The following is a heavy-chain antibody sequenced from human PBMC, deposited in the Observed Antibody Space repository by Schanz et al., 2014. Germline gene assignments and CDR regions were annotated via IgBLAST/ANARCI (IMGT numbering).Heavy chain of an antibody. Sequence: EVQLVESGGGLVQPGGSLRLSCAASGFTVTSYYMSWVRQAPGKGLEWVSVIYSGDNTYYADSVKGRFTISRDNSKNTVYLQMNSLRAEDTAVYFCAKIRYDSSGYYLPYYGMDVWGQGTTVIVSS. CDR2: IYSGDNT. J-gene: IGHJ6*02. CDR1: GFTVTSYY. CDR3: AKIRYDSSGYYLPYYGMDV. V-gene: IGHV3-53*01. D-gene: IGHD3-22*01.